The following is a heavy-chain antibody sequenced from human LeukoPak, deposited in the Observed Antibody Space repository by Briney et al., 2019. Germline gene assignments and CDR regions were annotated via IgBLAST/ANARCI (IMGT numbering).Heavy chain of an antibody. CDR2: ISSNGGST. D-gene: IGHD2-2*01. CDR1: GFTFSSYS. V-gene: IGHV3-64*01. Sequence: GGSLRLSCAASGFTFSSYSMHWVRQAPGKGLEYVSAISSNGGSTYYANSVKGRFTISRDNSNNTLFLQMGSLRAEDMAVYYCARTYCSSTSCLVDYWGQGTLVTVSS. CDR3: ARTYCSSTSCLVDY. J-gene: IGHJ4*02.